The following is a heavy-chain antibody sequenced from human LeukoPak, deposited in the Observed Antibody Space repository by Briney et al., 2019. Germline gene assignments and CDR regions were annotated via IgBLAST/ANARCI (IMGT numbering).Heavy chain of an antibody. CDR1: GGSISSYY. J-gene: IGHJ6*02. Sequence: SQTLSLTCTVSGGSISSYYWSWIRQPPGKGLEWIGYIYYSGSTNYNPSLKSRVTISVDTSKNQFSLKLSSVTAADTAVYYCARDRVDYASYYYYYGMDVWGQGTTVTVSS. CDR3: ARDRVDYASYYYYYGMDV. D-gene: IGHD4-17*01. CDR2: IYYSGST. V-gene: IGHV4-59*01.